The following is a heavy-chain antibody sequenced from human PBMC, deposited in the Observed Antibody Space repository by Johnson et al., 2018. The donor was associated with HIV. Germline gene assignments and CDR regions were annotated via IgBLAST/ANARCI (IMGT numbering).Heavy chain of an antibody. V-gene: IGHV3-7*01. J-gene: IGHJ3*02. CDR2: IKQDGSEK. D-gene: IGHD5/OR15-5a*01. CDR1: GFTFSSYW. Sequence: VQLVESGGGLVQPGGSLRLSCAASGFTFSSYWMSWVRQAPGKGLEWVANIKQDGSEKYYVDSVKGRFTISRDNAKNSLYLQMNSLRADATAVYYCTTAKCLLGAFDIWGQGTMVTVSS. CDR3: TTAKCLLGAFDI.